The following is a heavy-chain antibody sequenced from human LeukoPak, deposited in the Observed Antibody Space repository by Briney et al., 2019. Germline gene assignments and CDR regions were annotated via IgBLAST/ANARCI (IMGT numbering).Heavy chain of an antibody. J-gene: IGHJ4*02. CDR2: ISGSGGST. Sequence: GGSLRLSCAASGFTFSSYAMSWVRQAPGKGLEWVSAISGSGGSTYYADSVKGRFTISRDNSKNTLYLQMNSLRAEDTAVYYCAKDLGYSYSYANPFDYWGQGTLVTVSS. CDR3: AKDLGYSYSYANPFDY. CDR1: GFTFSSYA. D-gene: IGHD5-18*01. V-gene: IGHV3-23*01.